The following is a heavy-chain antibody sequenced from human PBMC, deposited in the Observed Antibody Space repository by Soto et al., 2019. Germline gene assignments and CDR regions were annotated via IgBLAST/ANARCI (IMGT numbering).Heavy chain of an antibody. CDR2: IYYSGST. V-gene: IGHV4-30-4*01. Sequence: QVQLQESGPGLVKPSQTLSLTCTVSGGSISSGDYYWSWIRQPPGKGLEWIGYIYYSGSTYYNPSLQRRVTISVDTSKNQFSLKLSSVTAADTAVYYCARAVFGVVTLFDYWGQGTLVTVSS. D-gene: IGHD3-3*01. CDR3: ARAVFGVVTLFDY. J-gene: IGHJ4*02. CDR1: GGSISSGDYY.